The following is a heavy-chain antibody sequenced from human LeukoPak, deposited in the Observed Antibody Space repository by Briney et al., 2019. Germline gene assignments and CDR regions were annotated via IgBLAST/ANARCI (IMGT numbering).Heavy chain of an antibody. J-gene: IGHJ4*02. CDR1: GFTFSTYM. Sequence: GGSLRLSCAASGFTFSTYMMNWVRQAPGKGLDWLSYISSDSGAIYYADSVQGRFTISRDNVQKSLYLQMNSLRVEDTAVYYCVRDLAYWGQGALVTVSS. CDR3: VRDLAY. CDR2: ISSDSGAI. V-gene: IGHV3-48*01.